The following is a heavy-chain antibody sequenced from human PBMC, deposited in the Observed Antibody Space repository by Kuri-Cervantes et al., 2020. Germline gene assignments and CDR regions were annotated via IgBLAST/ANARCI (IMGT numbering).Heavy chain of an antibody. CDR2: INWNGGST. Sequence: GESLKISCAASGFTFSSYGMSWVRQAPGKGLGWVSSINWNGGSTGYADSVKGRFTISRDNAKNSLYLQMNSLRAEDTALYYCAREEGGSYFRQFDYWGQGTLVTVSS. V-gene: IGHV3-20*04. CDR3: AREEGGSYFRQFDY. D-gene: IGHD1-26*01. CDR1: GFTFSSYG. J-gene: IGHJ4*02.